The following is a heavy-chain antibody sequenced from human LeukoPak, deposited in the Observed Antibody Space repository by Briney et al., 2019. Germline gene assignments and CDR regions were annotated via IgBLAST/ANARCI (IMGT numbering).Heavy chain of an antibody. Sequence: GESLKISCKGSGYSFTSYWIGWVRQMPGKGLEWMGIIYPGDSDTRCSPSFQGQVTISADKSISTAYPQWSSLKASNTAMYYCARLDIVVVVAASNYYYYYMDVWGKGTTVTVSS. V-gene: IGHV5-51*01. J-gene: IGHJ6*03. D-gene: IGHD2-15*01. CDR2: IYPGDSDT. CDR1: GYSFTSYW. CDR3: ARLDIVVVVAASNYYYYYMDV.